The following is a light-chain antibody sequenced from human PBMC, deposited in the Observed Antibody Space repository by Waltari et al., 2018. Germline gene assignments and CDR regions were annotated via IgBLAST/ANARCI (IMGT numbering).Light chain of an antibody. Sequence: DIQMTQSPSSLSASVGDTVTITCRASQSISSWLDWYQQKPGKAPKLLIYKTSSLQTGVPSRFSGSGSGTEFTFTISSLQPEDFATYYCLQYNSSPWTFGQGTEVESK. CDR3: LQYNSSPWT. J-gene: IGKJ1*01. V-gene: IGKV1-12*02. CDR2: KTS. CDR1: QSISSW.